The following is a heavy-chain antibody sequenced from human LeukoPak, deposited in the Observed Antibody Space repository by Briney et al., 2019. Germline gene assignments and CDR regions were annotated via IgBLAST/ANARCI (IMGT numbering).Heavy chain of an antibody. V-gene: IGHV3-23*01. J-gene: IGHJ4*02. D-gene: IGHD4-17*01. Sequence: GGSLRLSCAASGLSFSTYAMSWVGQARGKGLEGVSGISGSGYSTYFAGSVKGGFTISRDNSNNTLYLQMSSLRAEDTALYYCAKSTTVTTGMIFDYWGQGTLVTVSS. CDR3: AKSTTVTTGMIFDY. CDR2: ISGSGYST. CDR1: GLSFSTYA.